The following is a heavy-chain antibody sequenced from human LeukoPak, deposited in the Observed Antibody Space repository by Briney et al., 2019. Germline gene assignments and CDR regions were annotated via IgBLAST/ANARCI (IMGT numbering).Heavy chain of an antibody. D-gene: IGHD4-17*01. CDR2: INPNSGGT. V-gene: IGHV1-2*02. CDR3: ARAPQNDYGDYDWYFDL. Sequence: GASVKVSCKASGYTFTGYYMHWVRQAPGQGLEWMGWINPNSGGTNYAQKFQGRVSMTRDTSISTAYMELSRLRSDDTAVYYCARAPQNDYGDYDWYFDLWGRGTLVTVSS. J-gene: IGHJ2*01. CDR1: GYTFTGYY.